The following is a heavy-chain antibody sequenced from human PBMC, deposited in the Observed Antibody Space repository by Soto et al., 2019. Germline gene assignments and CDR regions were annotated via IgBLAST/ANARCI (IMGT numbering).Heavy chain of an antibody. J-gene: IGHJ4*02. D-gene: IGHD2-21*01. CDR3: ASLHPRRDGYQGTNY. CDR1: GGTFSSYA. Sequence: QVQLVQSGAEAKKPGSSVKVSCKASGGTFSSYAISWVRQAPGQGLEWMGGIIPIFGTANYAQKFQGRVTITADESTSTAYMELSSLRSEDTAVYYCASLHPRRDGYQGTNYWGQGTLVTVSS. V-gene: IGHV1-69*12. CDR2: IIPIFGTA.